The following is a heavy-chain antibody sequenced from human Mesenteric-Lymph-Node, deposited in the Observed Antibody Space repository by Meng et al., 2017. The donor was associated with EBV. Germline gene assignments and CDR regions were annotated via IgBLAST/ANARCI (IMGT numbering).Heavy chain of an antibody. CDR1: GGSFSGYY. CDR3: ARGNEYCSGGSCTQNWFDP. D-gene: IGHD2-15*01. CDR2: INHSGST. V-gene: IGHV4-34*01. J-gene: IGHJ5*02. Sequence: QVQLQQWGAGLLKPSETLSLTCAAYGGSFSGYYWSWIRQPPGKGLEWIGEINHSGSTNYNPSLKSRVTISVDTSKNQFSLKLSSVTAADTAVYYCARGNEYCSGGSCTQNWFDPWGQGTLVTVSS.